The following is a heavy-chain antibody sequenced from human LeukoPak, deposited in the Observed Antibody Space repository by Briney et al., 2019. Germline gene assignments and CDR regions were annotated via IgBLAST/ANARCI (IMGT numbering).Heavy chain of an antibody. CDR1: GGSFSGYY. D-gene: IGHD3-10*01. CDR2: INHSGST. Sequence: SETLSLTSAVYGGSFSGYYWSWIRQPPGKGLEWIGEINHSGSTNYNPSLKSRVTISVDTSKNQFSLKLSSVTAADTAVYYCARARGYYGSGNWFDPWGQGTLVTVSS. V-gene: IGHV4-34*01. J-gene: IGHJ5*02. CDR3: ARARGYYGSGNWFDP.